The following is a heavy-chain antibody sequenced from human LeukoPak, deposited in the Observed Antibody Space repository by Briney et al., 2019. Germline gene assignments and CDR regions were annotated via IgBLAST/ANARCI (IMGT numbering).Heavy chain of an antibody. CDR3: ARTTAAATFDY. V-gene: IGHV4-4*07. Sequence: SETLSLTCTVSGGSISSYYWSWIRQPAGKGLEWIGRIFASEGTNYNPSLKSRVTMSVDTSKNQFSLKLSSVTAADTAVYYCARTTAAATFDYWGQGTLVTVSS. D-gene: IGHD6-13*01. CDR2: IFASEGT. J-gene: IGHJ4*02. CDR1: GGSISSYY.